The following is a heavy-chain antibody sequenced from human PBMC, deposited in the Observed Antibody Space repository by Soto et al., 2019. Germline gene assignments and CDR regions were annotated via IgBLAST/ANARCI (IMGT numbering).Heavy chain of an antibody. CDR1: GVTFSSYA. Sequence: GGSLRLSCAASGVTFSSYAMHWVRQAPGKGLEWVAVISYDGSNKYYADSVKGRFTISRDNSKNTLYLQMNSLRAEDTAVYYCATDYGLDYWGQGTLVTVSS. J-gene: IGHJ4*02. CDR2: ISYDGSNK. D-gene: IGHD3-10*01. V-gene: IGHV3-30-3*01. CDR3: ATDYGLDY.